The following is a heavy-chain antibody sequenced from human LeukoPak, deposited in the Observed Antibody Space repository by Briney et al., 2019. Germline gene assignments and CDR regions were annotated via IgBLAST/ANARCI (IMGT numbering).Heavy chain of an antibody. CDR3: AKELLRLVAFEI. V-gene: IGHV3-9*01. CDR1: GFTFDDYA. J-gene: IGHJ3*02. D-gene: IGHD3-22*01. CDR2: ISWNSGSI. Sequence: GGSLRLSCAASGFTFDDYAMHWVRQAPGEGLEWVSGISWNSGSIGYADSVKGRFTISRDNAKNSLYLQMNSLRAEDTAVYYCAKELLRLVAFEIWGQGTMVTVSS.